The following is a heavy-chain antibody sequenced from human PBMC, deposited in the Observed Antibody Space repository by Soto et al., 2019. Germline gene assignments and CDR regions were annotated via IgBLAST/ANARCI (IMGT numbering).Heavy chain of an antibody. CDR3: ARVSSWSGYYYYGMDV. J-gene: IGHJ6*02. V-gene: IGHV4-31*03. D-gene: IGHD6-13*01. Sequence: SETLSLTSTVSGGSISSGGYYGSWIRQHPGKGLEWIGYIYYSGSTYYSPSLKSRVTISVDTSKNQFSLKLSSVTAADTAVYYCARVSSWSGYYYYGMDVWGQGTTVTVSS. CDR2: IYYSGST. CDR1: GGSISSGGYY.